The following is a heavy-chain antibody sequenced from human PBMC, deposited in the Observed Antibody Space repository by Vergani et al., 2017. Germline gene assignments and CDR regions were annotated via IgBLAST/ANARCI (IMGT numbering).Heavy chain of an antibody. CDR1: GYTFTSYY. J-gene: IGHJ6*02. CDR2: INPSGGST. CDR3: ARDGRTDGYYYGMDV. Sequence: QVQLVQSGAEVKKPGALVKVSCKASGYTFTSYYMHWVRQAPGQGLEWMGIINPSGGSTSYAQKFQGSVTMTRDTSTSTVYMELSSLRSEDTAVYYCARDGRTDGYYYGMDVWGQGTTVTVSS. V-gene: IGHV1-46*03. D-gene: IGHD1-26*01.